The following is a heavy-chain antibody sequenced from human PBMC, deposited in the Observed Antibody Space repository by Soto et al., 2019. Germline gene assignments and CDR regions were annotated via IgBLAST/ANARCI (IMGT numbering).Heavy chain of an antibody. Sequence: QVQLVQSGAEVKKPGASVKVSCKASGYTFTSYGISWVRQAPGQGLEWMGWISAYNGNTNYAQKLQGRVTMTTDTSKSTAYLELRSLRADDTAVYYCARVHCISTSCYGPPDPYYYYGMDVWGQGTTVTVSS. D-gene: IGHD2-2*01. V-gene: IGHV1-18*01. CDR1: GYTFTSYG. CDR3: ARVHCISTSCYGPPDPYYYYGMDV. J-gene: IGHJ6*02. CDR2: ISAYNGNT.